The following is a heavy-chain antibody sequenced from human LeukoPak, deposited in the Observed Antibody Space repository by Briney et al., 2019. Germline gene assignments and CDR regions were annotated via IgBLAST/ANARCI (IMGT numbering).Heavy chain of an antibody. CDR1: GFTFSSYS. CDR2: ISSSSSYI. Sequence: GGSLRLSCAASGFTFSSYSMNWVRQAPGKGLEWVSSISSSSSYIYYADSVKGRFTISRDSAKNSLYLQMNSLRAEDTAVYYCARDPYGDYPQLVFDYWGQGTLVTVSS. V-gene: IGHV3-21*01. D-gene: IGHD4-17*01. CDR3: ARDPYGDYPQLVFDY. J-gene: IGHJ4*02.